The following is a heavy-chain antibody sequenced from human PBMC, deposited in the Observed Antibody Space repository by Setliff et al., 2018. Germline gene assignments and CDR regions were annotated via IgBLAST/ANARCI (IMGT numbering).Heavy chain of an antibody. V-gene: IGHV3-43*01. CDR3: VRDDADNYDAFDN. Sequence: GGSLRLSCAASGFTFDDYTMHLVRQAPGKGLEWVSLISWDGGTTYYADSVKGRFTISRDNAKNSLYLQMNGLRADDTGVYYCVRDDADNYDAFDNWGQGTLVTVSS. J-gene: IGHJ3*02. D-gene: IGHD1-1*01. CDR2: ISWDGGTT. CDR1: GFTFDDYT.